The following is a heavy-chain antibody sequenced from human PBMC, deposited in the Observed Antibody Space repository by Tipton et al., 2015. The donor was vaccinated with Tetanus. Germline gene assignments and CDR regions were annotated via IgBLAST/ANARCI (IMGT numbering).Heavy chain of an antibody. Sequence: QLVQSGAEVKKPGASVKVSCKASGYTFTSYDINWVRQATGQGLEWMGWMNPHSGNTGYAQKFQGRVTMTRNTSISTAYMELSSLRSEDTAVYYCARGRAVAGHYYYYYGMDVWGQGTTVTVSS. D-gene: IGHD6-19*01. CDR1: GYTFTSYD. CDR3: ARGRAVAGHYYYYYGMDV. CDR2: MNPHSGNT. V-gene: IGHV1-8*01. J-gene: IGHJ6*02.